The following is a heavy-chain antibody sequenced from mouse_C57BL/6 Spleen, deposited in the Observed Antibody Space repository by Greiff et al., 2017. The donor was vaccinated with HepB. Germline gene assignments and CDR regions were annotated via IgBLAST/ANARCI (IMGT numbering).Heavy chain of an antibody. V-gene: IGHV1-55*01. CDR1: GYTFTSYW. D-gene: IGHD2-2*01. CDR2: IYPGSGST. J-gene: IGHJ4*01. Sequence: QVQLQQSGAELVKPGASVKMSCKASGYTFTSYWITWVKQRPGQGLEWIGDIYPGSGSTNYNEKFKSKATLTVDTSSSTAYMQLSSLTSEDSAVYYCARGVTTRGAMDYWGQGTSVTVSS. CDR3: ARGVTTRGAMDY.